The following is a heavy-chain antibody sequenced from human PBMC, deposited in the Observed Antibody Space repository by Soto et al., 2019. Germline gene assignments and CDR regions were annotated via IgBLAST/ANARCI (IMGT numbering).Heavy chain of an antibody. J-gene: IGHJ4*02. Sequence: PGGSLRLSCAASGFTFSSYGMHWVRQAPGKGLEWVAVISYDGSNKYYADSVKGRFTISRDNSKNTLYLQMNSLRDEDTAVYYCAKELYYYDSSGLVDYWGQGTLVTVSS. CDR2: ISYDGSNK. V-gene: IGHV3-30*18. CDR3: AKELYYYDSSGLVDY. D-gene: IGHD3-22*01. CDR1: GFTFSSYG.